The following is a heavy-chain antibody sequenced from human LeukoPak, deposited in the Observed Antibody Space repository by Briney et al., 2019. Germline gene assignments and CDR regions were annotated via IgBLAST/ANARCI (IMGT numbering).Heavy chain of an antibody. V-gene: IGHV1-24*01. CDR2: FDPEDGET. CDR1: GYTLTELS. J-gene: IGHJ4*02. D-gene: IGHD1-26*01. CDR3: ATDLDSGSYPFDY. Sequence: ASVKVSCKVPGYTLTELSMHWVRQAPGKGLEWMGGFDPEDGETIYAQKFQGRVTMTEDTSTDTAYMELSSLRSEDTAVYYCATDLDSGSYPFDYWGQGTLVTVSS.